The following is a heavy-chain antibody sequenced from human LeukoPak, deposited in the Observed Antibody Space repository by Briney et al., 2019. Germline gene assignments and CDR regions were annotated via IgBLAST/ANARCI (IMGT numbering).Heavy chain of an antibody. CDR1: GFTFSSYW. Sequence: PGGSLRLSCAASGFTFSSYWMSWVRQAPGKGLEWVANIKQDGSEKYYVDSVKGRFTISRDNAKNSLYLQMNSLRAEDTAVYYCARGPSGDYVWGSYRYRDAFDIWGQGTMVTVSS. D-gene: IGHD3-16*02. CDR2: IKQDGSEK. J-gene: IGHJ3*02. V-gene: IGHV3-7*01. CDR3: ARGPSGDYVWGSYRYRDAFDI.